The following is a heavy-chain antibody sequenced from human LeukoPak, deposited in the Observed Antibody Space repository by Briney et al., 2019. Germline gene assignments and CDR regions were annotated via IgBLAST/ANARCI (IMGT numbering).Heavy chain of an antibody. CDR2: IIPIFGTA. V-gene: IGHV1-69*13. CDR1: GGTFSSYA. D-gene: IGHD1-20*01. CDR3: ARGVELTGTTWFDP. J-gene: IGHJ5*02. Sequence: RASVKVSCKASGGTFSSYAISWVRQAPGQGLEWMGGIIPIFGTANYAQKFQGRVTITADESTSTAYMELSSLRSEDTAVYYCARGVELTGTTWFDPWGQGTLVTVSS.